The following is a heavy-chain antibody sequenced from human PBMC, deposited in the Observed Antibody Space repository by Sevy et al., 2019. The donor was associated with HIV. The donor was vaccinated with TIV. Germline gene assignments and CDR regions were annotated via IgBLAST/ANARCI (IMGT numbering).Heavy chain of an antibody. J-gene: IGHJ6*02. CDR1: GYTFTGYY. D-gene: IGHD1-26*01. CDR2: INPNSGGT. V-gene: IGHV1-2*06. CDR3: ARGGGVAWEGPSDGMDV. Sequence: GESLKISCKASGYTFTGYYMHWVRQAPGQGLEWMGRINPNSGGTNYAQKFQGRVTMTRDTSISTAYMELSRLGSDDTAVYYCARGGGVAWEGPSDGMDVWGQGTTVTVSS.